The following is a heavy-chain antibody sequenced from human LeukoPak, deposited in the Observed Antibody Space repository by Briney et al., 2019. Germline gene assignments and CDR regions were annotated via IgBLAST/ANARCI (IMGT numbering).Heavy chain of an antibody. Sequence: QPGGSLRLSCAASGFTFSTYAMTWVRQAPGKGLEWVSSISGGGGGSTYYADSVKGRFTISRDNSKNTLYLQMNSLRAEDTAVYYCAKNWGGTTDWGQGTLVTVSS. J-gene: IGHJ4*02. CDR2: ISGGGGGST. D-gene: IGHD3-16*01. V-gene: IGHV3-23*01. CDR1: GFTFSTYA. CDR3: AKNWGGTTD.